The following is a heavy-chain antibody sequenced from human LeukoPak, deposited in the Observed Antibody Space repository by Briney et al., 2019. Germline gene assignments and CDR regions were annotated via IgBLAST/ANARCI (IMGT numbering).Heavy chain of an antibody. V-gene: IGHV3-7*03. CDR1: GFTFSNYA. D-gene: IGHD3-22*01. CDR2: IKQDGSEK. Sequence: GGSLRLSCAASGFTFSNYAMSWVRQAPGKGLEWVASIKQDGSEKYYVDSVKGRFTISRDNSKNTLYLQMNGLRAEDTAVYYCAKTIYYDSSGYRGPHDYWGQGTLVIVSS. CDR3: AKTIYYDSSGYRGPHDY. J-gene: IGHJ4*02.